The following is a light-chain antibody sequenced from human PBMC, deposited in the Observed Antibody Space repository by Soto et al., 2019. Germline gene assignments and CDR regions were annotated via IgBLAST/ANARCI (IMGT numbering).Light chain of an antibody. J-gene: IGLJ1*01. CDR2: GNS. CDR1: SSNIGAGYD. CDR3: QSYDSSLSGYV. Sequence: SVLTQPPSVSGAPGQRVTISCTGSSSNIGAGYDVHWYQQLPGTAPKLLIYGNSNRPSGVPDRFSGSKSGTSASLAITGLQAEDEADYYCQSYDSSLSGYVFGKGTKVTV. V-gene: IGLV1-40*01.